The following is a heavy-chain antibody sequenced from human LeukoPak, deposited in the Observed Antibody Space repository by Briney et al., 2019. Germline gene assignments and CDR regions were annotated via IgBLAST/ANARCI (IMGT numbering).Heavy chain of an antibody. J-gene: IGHJ4*02. Sequence: GGSLRLSCAASGFGFATFWMTWVRQAPGKGLEWVAVISYDGSNKYYADSVKGRFTISRDNSKNTLYLQMNSLRAEDTAVYYCAKVGLRYFDWSIDYWGQGTLVAVSS. CDR1: GFGFATFW. V-gene: IGHV3-30*18. D-gene: IGHD3-9*01. CDR3: AKVGLRYFDWSIDY. CDR2: ISYDGSNK.